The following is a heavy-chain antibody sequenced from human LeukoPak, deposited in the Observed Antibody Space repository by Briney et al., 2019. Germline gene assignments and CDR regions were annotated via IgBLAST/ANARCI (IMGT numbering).Heavy chain of an antibody. CDR3: ATPAAGSGAEYSLY. Sequence: PGGSLRLSCAASGFTFSSYSMNWVRQAPGKGLEWVSSIDFTSRYIYNADSVKGRFTTSRDNAKNSLDLQMNSLKVEDTAVYYCATPAAGSGAEYSLYWGQGTLVIASS. D-gene: IGHD6-13*01. CDR2: IDFTSRYI. CDR1: GFTFSSYS. V-gene: IGHV3-21*01. J-gene: IGHJ1*01.